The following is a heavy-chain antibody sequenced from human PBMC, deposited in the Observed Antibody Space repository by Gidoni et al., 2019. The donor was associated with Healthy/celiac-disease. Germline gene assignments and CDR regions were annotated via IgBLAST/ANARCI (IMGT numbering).Heavy chain of an antibody. Sequence: QVQLVQSGAEVKKPGASVKVSCKASGYTFTSYAMHWVRQAPGQRLAWMGWINAGNGNTKYSQKFQGRVTITRDTSASTAYMELSSLRSEDTAVYYCARPPYYYDSSGYYYGGLFFDYWGQGTLVTVSS. CDR2: INAGNGNT. CDR1: GYTFTSYA. V-gene: IGHV1-3*01. J-gene: IGHJ4*02. D-gene: IGHD3-22*01. CDR3: ARPPYYYDSSGYYYGGLFFDY.